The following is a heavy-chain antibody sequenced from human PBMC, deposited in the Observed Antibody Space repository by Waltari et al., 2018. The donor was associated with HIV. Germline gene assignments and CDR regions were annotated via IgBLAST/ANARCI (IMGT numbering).Heavy chain of an antibody. D-gene: IGHD2-15*01. V-gene: IGHV4-39*01. CDR1: GGSISSSSYY. CDR3: ARAVQGYCSGGSCENYFDY. CDR2: IYYSGST. J-gene: IGHJ4*02. Sequence: QLQLQESGPGLVKPSETLSLTCAVSGGSISSSSYYWVWIRQPPGQGLEWIGSIYYSGSTYYNPSLKSRVTISVDTSKNQFSLKLSSVTAADTAVYYCARAVQGYCSGGSCENYFDYWGQGTLVTVSS.